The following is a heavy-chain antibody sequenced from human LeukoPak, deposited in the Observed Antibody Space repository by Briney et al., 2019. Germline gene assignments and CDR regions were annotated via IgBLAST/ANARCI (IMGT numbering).Heavy chain of an antibody. V-gene: IGHV3-23*01. CDR2: ISGSITNT. CDR3: AKGAAVAGTLLDY. J-gene: IGHJ4*02. Sequence: GGSLRLSCAASGFTFSSFAMSWVRQAPGRGLEWVSAISGSITNTYYADSVKGRFTISRDNSKNTLYLQMNSLRAEDTAVYYCAKGAAVAGTLLDYWGQGTLVSVSS. CDR1: GFTFSSFA. D-gene: IGHD6-19*01.